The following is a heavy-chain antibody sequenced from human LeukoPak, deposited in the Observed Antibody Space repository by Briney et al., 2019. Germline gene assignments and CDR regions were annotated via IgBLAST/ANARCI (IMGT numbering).Heavy chain of an antibody. D-gene: IGHD1-1*01. CDR3: ARGQEFDDGVFDS. CDR2: IRSNGATA. CDR1: GFTFDRHA. J-gene: IGHJ4*02. Sequence: PGGSLRLSCAASGFTFDRHAMCWVRQAPGKGLEWVSTIRSNGATAYNADSVKGRFTISRDNSKNTVYLQMNSLRVEDTAIYYCARGQEFDDGVFDSWGQGTLVTVSS. V-gene: IGHV3-23*01.